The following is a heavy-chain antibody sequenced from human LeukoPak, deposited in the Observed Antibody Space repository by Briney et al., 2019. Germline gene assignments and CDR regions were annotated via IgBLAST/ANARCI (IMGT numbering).Heavy chain of an antibody. D-gene: IGHD3-22*01. CDR2: IRYDGSNK. CDR3: AKDWGVYDRSGYFFDY. J-gene: IGHJ4*02. V-gene: IGHV3-30*02. Sequence: GGSLRLSCAASGFTFSSYGMHWFRQAPGKGLEWVAFIRYDGSNKYYADSVKGRFTISRDNSKNTLYLQMNSLRAEDTAVYYCAKDWGVYDRSGYFFDYWGQGTLVTVSS. CDR1: GFTFSSYG.